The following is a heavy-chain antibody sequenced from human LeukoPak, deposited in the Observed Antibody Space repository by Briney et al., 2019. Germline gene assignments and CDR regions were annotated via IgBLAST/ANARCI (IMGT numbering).Heavy chain of an antibody. Sequence: ASVKVSCKASGYTFTSYYMHWVRQAPGQGLEWMGIINPSGGSTSYAQKFQGRVTMTRDMSTSTVYMELSSLRSEDTAVYYCARVLFYSSGNKSNRVDYWGQGTLVTVSS. CDR1: GYTFTSYY. J-gene: IGHJ4*02. CDR3: ARVLFYSSGNKSNRVDY. V-gene: IGHV1-46*01. CDR2: INPSGGST. D-gene: IGHD6-19*01.